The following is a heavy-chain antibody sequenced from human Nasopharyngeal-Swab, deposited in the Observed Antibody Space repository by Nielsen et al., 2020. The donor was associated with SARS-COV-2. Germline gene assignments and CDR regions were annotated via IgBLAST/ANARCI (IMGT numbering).Heavy chain of an antibody. V-gene: IGHV3-53*01. CDR3: ARASGSYYRVYYYGMDV. D-gene: IGHD1-26*01. CDR1: GFTVSSNY. J-gene: IGHJ6*02. CDR2: IYSGGST. Sequence: GESLKISCAASGFTVSSNYMSWVRQAPGKGLEWVSVIYSGGSTYYADSVKGRFTISRDNSKNTLYLQMNSLSAEDTAVYYCARASGSYYRVYYYGMDVWGQGTTVTVSS.